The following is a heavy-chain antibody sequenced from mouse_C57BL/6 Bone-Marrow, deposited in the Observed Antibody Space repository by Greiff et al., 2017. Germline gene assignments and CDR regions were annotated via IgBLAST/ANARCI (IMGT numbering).Heavy chain of an antibody. CDR3: ARSVIYDDYCGFAY. D-gene: IGHD2-3*01. Sequence: QVQLQQSGAELAKPGASVKLSCKASGYTFTSYWMHWVKQRPGQGLEWIGYINPSSGYTKSNQKFKDKATLTAAKSSSTAYMQQSSLTYEDSADYYFARSVIYDDYCGFAYWGQGTLVTVSA. J-gene: IGHJ3*01. CDR2: INPSSGYT. CDR1: GYTFTSYW. V-gene: IGHV1-7*01.